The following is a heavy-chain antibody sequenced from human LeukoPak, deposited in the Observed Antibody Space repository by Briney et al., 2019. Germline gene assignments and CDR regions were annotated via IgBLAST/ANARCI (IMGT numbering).Heavy chain of an antibody. V-gene: IGHV7-4-1*02. CDR3: ARDRYNGYGLDV. J-gene: IGHJ6*02. D-gene: IGHD5-12*01. Sequence: ASVKISCKASGYTFSRNAMNWVRQAPGQGLEWMGWISTNTGNPTYAQGFTGRFVFSLDTSVTTAYVEISSLKAEDTAVYYCARDRYNGYGLDVWGQGTTVAVSS. CDR1: GYTFSRNA. CDR2: ISTNTGNP.